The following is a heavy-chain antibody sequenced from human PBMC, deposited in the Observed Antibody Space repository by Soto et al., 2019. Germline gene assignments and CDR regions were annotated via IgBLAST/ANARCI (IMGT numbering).Heavy chain of an antibody. CDR3: ARDQYDSSGYYYVGY. Sequence: SETLSLTCTVSGGSISSYYWSWIRQPPGKGLEWIGYIYYSGSTNYNPSLKSRVTISVDTSKNQFSLKLSSVTAADTAGYYCARDQYDSSGYYYVGYWGQGTLVTVSS. V-gene: IGHV4-59*01. J-gene: IGHJ4*02. CDR1: GGSISSYY. CDR2: IYYSGST. D-gene: IGHD3-22*01.